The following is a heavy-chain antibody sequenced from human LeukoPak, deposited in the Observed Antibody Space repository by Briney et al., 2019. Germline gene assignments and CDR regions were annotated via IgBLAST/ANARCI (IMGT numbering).Heavy chain of an antibody. CDR1: GFTFSSYA. CDR2: ISYDGSNK. D-gene: IGHD2-2*01. V-gene: IGHV3-30*04. Sequence: PGGSLRLSCAASGFTFSSYAMHWVRQAPGKGLEWVAVISYDGSNKYYADSVKGRFTISRDNAKNALYLQMNSLRAEDTAVYYCARPYCSGTSCYGLGLFDYWGQGTLVTVSS. J-gene: IGHJ4*02. CDR3: ARPYCSGTSCYGLGLFDY.